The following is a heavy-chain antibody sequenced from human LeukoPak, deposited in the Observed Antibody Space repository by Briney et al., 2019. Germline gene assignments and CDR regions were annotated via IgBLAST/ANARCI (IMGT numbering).Heavy chain of an antibody. V-gene: IGHV1-69*04. CDR1: GGTFSSYG. Sequence: SVKVSFKASGGTFSSYGMSWVRQAPGQGLEWMGRIIVILGIGNYAQKLQGRVTINADKSTSTAYMELSSLRSEDTAVYYCARASPGIVVVPAAINWFDPWGQGTLVTVSS. D-gene: IGHD2-2*01. CDR3: ARASPGIVVVPAAINWFDP. CDR2: IIVILGIG. J-gene: IGHJ5*02.